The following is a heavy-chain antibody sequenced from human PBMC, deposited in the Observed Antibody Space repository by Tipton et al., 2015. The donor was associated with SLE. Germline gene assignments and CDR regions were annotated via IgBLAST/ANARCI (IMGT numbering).Heavy chain of an antibody. J-gene: IGHJ5*02. V-gene: IGHV3-48*03. CDR2: INTRGSTI. Sequence: GSLRLSCAASGFSFSSYEMNWVRQAPGKGLKLVSYINTRGSTIHYADSVKGRFTISRDNAKNSLYLQMNSLRAEDTAVYYCARVGGVVGAYDLWGQGTLVTVSS. CDR1: GFSFSSYE. D-gene: IGHD1-26*01. CDR3: ARVGGVVGAYDL.